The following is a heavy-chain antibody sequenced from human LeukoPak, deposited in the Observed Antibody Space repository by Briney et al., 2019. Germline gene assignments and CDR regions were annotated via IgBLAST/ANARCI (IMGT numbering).Heavy chain of an antibody. CDR3: AKDLGGTFTVAREGAFEI. J-gene: IGHJ3*02. D-gene: IGHD6-19*01. Sequence: GGSLRLSCAASGFTFSSYSMNWVRQAPGKGLEWVSAISGSGGSTYYADSVKGGFTISRDNSENTLFLQRNSLRAEDTAVYYCAKDLGGTFTVAREGAFEIWGQGTTVIVSS. V-gene: IGHV3-23*01. CDR1: GFTFSSYS. CDR2: ISGSGGST.